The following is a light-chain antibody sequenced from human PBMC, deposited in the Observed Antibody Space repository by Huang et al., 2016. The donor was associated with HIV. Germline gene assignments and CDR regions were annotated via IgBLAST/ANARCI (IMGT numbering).Light chain of an antibody. CDR1: QSVSSN. J-gene: IGKJ4*01. Sequence: EIVMTQSPATLSVSPGERATLSCRASQSVSSNLAWYQQKPGQAPRHLSYGASTRATGIPARFSGSGSGTEFTLTISSLQSEDFAVYYCQQYNNWPPLTFGGGTKVEIK. V-gene: IGKV3-15*01. CDR2: GAS. CDR3: QQYNNWPPLT.